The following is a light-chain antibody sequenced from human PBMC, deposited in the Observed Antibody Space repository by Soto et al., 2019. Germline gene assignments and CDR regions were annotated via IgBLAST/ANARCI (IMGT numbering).Light chain of an antibody. J-gene: IGLJ3*02. CDR1: SSDVGGYNY. CDR3: NSYAGSDSVL. Sequence: QSALTQPPSVSGSPGQSLTISCTGTSSDVGGYNYVSWYHHHPGKAPKLIIYEVFKRPSGVPDRFSGSKSGNTASLTVSGLQAEDEADYYCNSYAGSDSVLFGGGTKLTVL. CDR2: EVF. V-gene: IGLV2-8*01.